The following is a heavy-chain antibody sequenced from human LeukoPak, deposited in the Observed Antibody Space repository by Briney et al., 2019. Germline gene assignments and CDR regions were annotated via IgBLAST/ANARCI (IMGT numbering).Heavy chain of an antibody. Sequence: GGSLRLSCAASGFTFSDYYMSWIRQAPGKGLEWVSYISSSGSTIYYADSVKGRFTISRDNARNSLYLQMNSLRAEDTAVYYCARTHCSSTSCYGPEYYYGMDVWGQGTTVTVSS. CDR2: ISSSGSTI. CDR3: ARTHCSSTSCYGPEYYYGMDV. CDR1: GFTFSDYY. J-gene: IGHJ6*02. D-gene: IGHD2-2*01. V-gene: IGHV3-11*01.